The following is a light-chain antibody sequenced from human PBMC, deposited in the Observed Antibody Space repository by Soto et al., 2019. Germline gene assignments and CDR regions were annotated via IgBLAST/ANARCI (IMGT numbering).Light chain of an antibody. CDR2: EVS. Sequence: QFALTQAASVSGSPGQSITISCTGTSSDIGGSDYVSWYQKHPGKAPKVIIYEVSDGPSGVSDRFSGSKSGNTASLTISGLQAEDEADYYCSSYVTSGTLVFGGGTKLTVL. V-gene: IGLV2-14*01. CDR1: SSDIGGSDY. CDR3: SSYVTSGTLV. J-gene: IGLJ3*02.